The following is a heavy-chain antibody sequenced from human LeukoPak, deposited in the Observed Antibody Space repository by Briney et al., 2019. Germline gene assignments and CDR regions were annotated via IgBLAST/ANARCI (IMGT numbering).Heavy chain of an antibody. D-gene: IGHD6-19*01. V-gene: IGHV3-21*01. CDR3: TRGMGGWYPDY. Sequence: GGSLRLSCAASGFTFSSYSMNWVRQAPGKGLEWVSSISSSSSYIYYADSVKGRFTISRDNARNSLYLQMNSLRAEGTAVYYCTRGMGGWYPDYWGQGTLVTVSS. J-gene: IGHJ4*02. CDR1: GFTFSSYS. CDR2: ISSSSSYI.